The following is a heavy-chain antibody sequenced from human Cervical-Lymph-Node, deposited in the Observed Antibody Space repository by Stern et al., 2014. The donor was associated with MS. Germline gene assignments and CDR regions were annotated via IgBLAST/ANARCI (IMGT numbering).Heavy chain of an antibody. Sequence: QVQLVQSGAEVKKPGASVKVSCKASGYTFTAYYMHWVRQAPGQGLEWMGRINPNSGGTYYAQKFQGRITMTRDTSLSTVYMELSSLGSDDTAVYFCARESIYGVVIPFDYWGQGTLVTVSS. CDR1: GYTFTAYY. D-gene: IGHD3-3*01. CDR3: ARESIYGVVIPFDY. J-gene: IGHJ4*02. V-gene: IGHV1-2*06. CDR2: INPNSGGT.